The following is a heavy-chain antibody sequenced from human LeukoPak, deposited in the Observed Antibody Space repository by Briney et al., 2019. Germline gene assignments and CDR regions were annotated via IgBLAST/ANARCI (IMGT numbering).Heavy chain of an antibody. D-gene: IGHD3-16*01. CDR1: GYTFTSYD. CDR2: MNPNSGNT. Sequence: ASVKVSCKASGYTFTSYDINWVRQATGQGLEWMGWMNPNSGNTGYAQKFQGRVTMTRNTSISTAYMELSSLRSEDTAVYYCAKLGGQEVYNHYVGVWGKGTTVAVSS. V-gene: IGHV1-8*01. J-gene: IGHJ6*03. CDR3: AKLGGQEVYNHYVGV.